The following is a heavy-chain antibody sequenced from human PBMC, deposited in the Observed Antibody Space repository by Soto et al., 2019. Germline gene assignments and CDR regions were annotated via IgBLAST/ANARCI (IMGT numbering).Heavy chain of an antibody. D-gene: IGHD4-4*01. CDR1: GLTFGDHG. J-gene: IGHJ3*02. V-gene: IGHV3-23*01. CDR2: ISGSGGST. CDR3: ARVPTGEMATVFQAFDI. Sequence: GGSLRLSCVASGLTFGDHGMHWVRQVPGKGLEWVSGISGSGGSTYYADSVKGRFAVSRDNSKSTPYLQMNSLRDEDTAVYYCARVPTGEMATVFQAFDIWGQGTMVTVSS.